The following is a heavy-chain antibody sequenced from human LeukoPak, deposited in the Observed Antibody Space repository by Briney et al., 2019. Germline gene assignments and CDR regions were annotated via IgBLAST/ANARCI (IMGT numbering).Heavy chain of an antibody. J-gene: IGHJ4*02. CDR1: GFTFSDYY. CDR3: AMQSGSYNYFDY. Sequence: GGSLRLSCAASGFTFSDYYMSWIRQAPGKGLEWVSYISSSGSTIYYADPVKGRFTISRDNAKNSLYLQMNSLRAEDTAVYYCAMQSGSYNYFDYWGQGTLVTVSS. V-gene: IGHV3-11*04. CDR2: ISSSGSTI. D-gene: IGHD1-26*01.